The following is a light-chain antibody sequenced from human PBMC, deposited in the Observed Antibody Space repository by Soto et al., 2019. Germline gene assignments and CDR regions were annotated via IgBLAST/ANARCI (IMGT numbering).Light chain of an antibody. Sequence: EIVLTQSPGTLSLSPGERATLSCRASQSVANNYLAWYQQKTGQAPRFLIYDASSRATGIPDRFSGSGSGTDFTLTISRLEPEDFAVYYCEQYCSTPLTFGGGTKVEIK. CDR3: EQYCSTPLT. CDR1: QSVANNY. V-gene: IGKV3-20*01. J-gene: IGKJ4*01. CDR2: DAS.